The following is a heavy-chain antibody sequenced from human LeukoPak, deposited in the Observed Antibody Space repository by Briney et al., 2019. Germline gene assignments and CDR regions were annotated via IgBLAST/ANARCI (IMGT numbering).Heavy chain of an antibody. D-gene: IGHD3-10*01. CDR2: ISSDGSKT. V-gene: IGHV3-30*01. CDR1: GFIFSNYA. Sequence: GRAPRLSCAASGFIFSNYAMHWVRQAPGKGLEWVALISSDGSKTYHADSVKGRFSISRDNSKNTLYLQLNSLRAEDTSVYYCARDSTYWYDSGSSGPHYFDYWGQGTLVTVSS. CDR3: ARDSTYWYDSGSSGPHYFDY. J-gene: IGHJ4*02.